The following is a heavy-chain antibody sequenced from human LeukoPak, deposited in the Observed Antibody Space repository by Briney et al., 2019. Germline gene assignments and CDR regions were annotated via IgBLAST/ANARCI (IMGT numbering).Heavy chain of an antibody. D-gene: IGHD3-22*01. CDR3: ARDGYDSSGYYPY. CDR1: EFTFSSYW. V-gene: IGHV3-74*01. Sequence: GGSLRLSCAASEFTFSSYWMHWVRQAPGKGLVWVSRINSDGSSTSYADSVKGRFTISRDNAKNTLYLQMNSLRAEDTAVYYCARDGYDSSGYYPYWGQGTLVTVSS. J-gene: IGHJ4*02. CDR2: INSDGSST.